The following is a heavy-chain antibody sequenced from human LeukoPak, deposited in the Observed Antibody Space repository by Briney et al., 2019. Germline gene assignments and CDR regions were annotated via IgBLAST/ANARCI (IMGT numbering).Heavy chain of an antibody. V-gene: IGHV3-23*01. Sequence: GGSLRLSCIVSSFTFKTFAMSWVRQAPGKGLEWVAGISGSGDTTYYAESVKGRFTISRDNSKNTLYLQMNSLRAEDTAVYYCAKSPSSSTTVTKQIDYWGQGTLVTVSS. CDR3: AKSPSSSTTVTKQIDY. CDR2: ISGSGDTT. D-gene: IGHD4-11*01. J-gene: IGHJ4*02. CDR1: SFTFKTFA.